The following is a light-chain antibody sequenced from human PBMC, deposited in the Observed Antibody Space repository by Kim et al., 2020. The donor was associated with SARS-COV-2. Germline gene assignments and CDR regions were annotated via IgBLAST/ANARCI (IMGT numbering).Light chain of an antibody. Sequence: SYELTQPPSVSVAPGKTARITCGGKNIGSKSVHWYQQKPGQAPVLVIYYDSDRPSGIPERFSGSNSGNTATLTISRVEAGDEADYYCQVWDRSSDHWVFG. CDR3: QVWDRSSDHWV. CDR2: YDS. J-gene: IGLJ3*02. CDR1: NIGSKS. V-gene: IGLV3-21*04.